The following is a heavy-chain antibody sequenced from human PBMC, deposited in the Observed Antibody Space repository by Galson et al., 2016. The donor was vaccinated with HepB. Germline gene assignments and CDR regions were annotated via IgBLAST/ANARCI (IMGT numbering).Heavy chain of an antibody. J-gene: IGHJ4*02. D-gene: IGHD1-14*01. Sequence: QSGAEVKKPGESLRISCKGSGYTFTTYWNSWVRQMPGKGLEWLGRIDPSDSYTNYSPSFQGHVTISADKSISTAYLQWSSMKASDTAMYYCTTAASDRGSGWGQGTLVIVSS. CDR1: GYTFTTYW. V-gene: IGHV5-10-1*01. CDR2: IDPSDSYT. CDR3: TTAASDRGSG.